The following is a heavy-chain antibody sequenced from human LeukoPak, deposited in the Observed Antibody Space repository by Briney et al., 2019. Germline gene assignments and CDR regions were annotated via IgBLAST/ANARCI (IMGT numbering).Heavy chain of an antibody. CDR3: AKVILYYYDSSGYYPFDY. D-gene: IGHD3-22*01. V-gene: IGHV3-23*01. CDR1: GFTFDDYG. J-gene: IGHJ4*02. CDR2: ISGSGGST. Sequence: GGSLRLSCAASGFTFDDYGMSWVRQAPGKGLEWVSAISGSGGSTYYADSVKGRFTISRDNSKNTLYLQMNSLRAEDTAVYYCAKVILYYYDSSGYYPFDYWGQGTLVTVSS.